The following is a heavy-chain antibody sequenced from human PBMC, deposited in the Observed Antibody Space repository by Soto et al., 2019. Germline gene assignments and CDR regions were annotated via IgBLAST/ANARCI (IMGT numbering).Heavy chain of an antibody. CDR2: ISSSGSTI. D-gene: IGHD2-15*01. CDR1: GFSFSNYY. Sequence: GSLRLSCAVSGFSFSNYYICWIRQAPGKGLEWVSYISSSGSTIYYADSVKGRFTISRDNAKNSLYLQMNSLRAEDTAVYYCARIARGYCSGGSCYGYWGQGTLVTVSS. V-gene: IGHV3-11*01. J-gene: IGHJ4*02. CDR3: ARIARGYCSGGSCYGY.